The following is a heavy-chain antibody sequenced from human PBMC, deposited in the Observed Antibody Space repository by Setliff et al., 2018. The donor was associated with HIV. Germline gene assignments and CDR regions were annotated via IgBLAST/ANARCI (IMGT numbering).Heavy chain of an antibody. V-gene: IGHV4-4*07. Sequence: PSETLSLTCTVSGDSSSSYYCNWIRQPAGKGLEWIGHMYISGSTNDNPSLKSRVTMSLDTSKNQFSLRLTSVTAADTGFYYCARGRCSGCYRFDYWGQGTLVTVSS. CDR3: ARGRCSGCYRFDY. CDR1: GDSSSSYY. J-gene: IGHJ4*02. D-gene: IGHD6-19*01. CDR2: MYISGST.